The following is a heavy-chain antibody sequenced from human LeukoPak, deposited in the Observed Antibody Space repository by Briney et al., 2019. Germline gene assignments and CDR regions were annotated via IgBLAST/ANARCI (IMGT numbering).Heavy chain of an antibody. D-gene: IGHD3-9*01. V-gene: IGHV3-21*01. J-gene: IGHJ2*01. CDR1: EFTFSTYS. Sequence: GGSLRLSCAASEFTFSTYSMDWVRQAPGKGLEWVSSISSGSTYIYYADSVKGRVTISRDNAKNSLYLQMNSLRAEATAVYYCAGSDTTGYSPREWDYWYFDLWGRGTLVTVSS. CDR2: ISSGSTYI. CDR3: AGSDTTGYSPREWDYWYFDL.